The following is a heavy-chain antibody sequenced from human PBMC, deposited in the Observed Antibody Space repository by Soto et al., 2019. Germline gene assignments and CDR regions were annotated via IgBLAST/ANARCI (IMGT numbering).Heavy chain of an antibody. CDR1: GFTFSTYS. Sequence: PGGSLRLSCAASGFTFSTYSMNWVRQAPGKGLEWVSFITSSSSYTNYADSVKGRFTISRDNAKNSLYLQMNSLRAEDRAVYYCASSVVRGSPLYGLDVGGQGTTVTVSS. CDR3: ASSVVRGSPLYGLDV. D-gene: IGHD3-10*01. J-gene: IGHJ6*02. CDR2: ITSSSSYT. V-gene: IGHV3-21*04.